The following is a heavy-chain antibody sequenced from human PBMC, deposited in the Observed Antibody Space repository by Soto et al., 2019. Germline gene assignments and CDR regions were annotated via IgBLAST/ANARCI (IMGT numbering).Heavy chain of an antibody. CDR3: VKSRGGNNFDFFD. Sequence: GGSLRLSCSASGFTFSSYAMHWVRQAPGKGLEYVSGVRGNGDPPFYADSVKGRYTISRDNSKNTLYLQMSSLSADDTAVYYCVKSRGGNNFDFFDWGQGALVTVSS. D-gene: IGHD5-12*01. V-gene: IGHV3-64D*06. CDR1: GFTFSSYA. CDR2: VRGNGDPP. J-gene: IGHJ4*02.